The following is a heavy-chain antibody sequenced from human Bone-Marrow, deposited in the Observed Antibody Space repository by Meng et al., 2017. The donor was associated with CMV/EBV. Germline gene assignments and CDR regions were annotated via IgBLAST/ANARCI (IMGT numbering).Heavy chain of an antibody. D-gene: IGHD4-23*01. J-gene: IGHJ4*02. V-gene: IGHV1-2*02. Sequence: ASVKVSCKASGYTFSDYYIHWVRQAPGQGLEWMGWINPDSGGTIYAPKFQGRVILTSDTSITTASLELTSLRSDDTAVYYCARETGDNPANYLDYWGQGNRVNGAS. CDR1: GYTFSDYY. CDR2: INPDSGGT. CDR3: ARETGDNPANYLDY.